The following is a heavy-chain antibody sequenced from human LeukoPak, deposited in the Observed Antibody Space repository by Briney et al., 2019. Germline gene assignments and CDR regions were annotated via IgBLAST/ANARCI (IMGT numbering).Heavy chain of an antibody. CDR2: IKSKTDGGTT. Sequence: GGSLRLSCAASGFTFSNAWMSWVRQAPGKGLEWVGRIKSKTDGGTTDYAAPVKGRFTISRDDSKNTLYLQMNSLKTEDTAVYYCTTKIAATGIVEYFQHWGQGTLVTVSS. CDR3: TTKIAATGIVEYFQH. J-gene: IGHJ1*01. CDR1: GFTFSNAW. V-gene: IGHV3-15*01. D-gene: IGHD6-13*01.